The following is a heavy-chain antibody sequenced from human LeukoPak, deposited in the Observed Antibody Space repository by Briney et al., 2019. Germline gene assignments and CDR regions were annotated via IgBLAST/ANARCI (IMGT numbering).Heavy chain of an antibody. CDR1: GFIFSTYG. V-gene: IGHV3-30*02. CDR2: IRFDGGNK. CDR3: AKDRAIVVVPAPMPEGVEVDP. Sequence: QSGGSLRLSCVASGFIFSTYGMHWVRQAPGKGLEWVAFIRFDGGNKYYADSVKGRFTISRDNFKNTLYLQMNSLRTEDTAVYYCAKDRAIVVVPAPMPEGVEVDPWGQGTLVTVSS. J-gene: IGHJ5*02. D-gene: IGHD2-2*01.